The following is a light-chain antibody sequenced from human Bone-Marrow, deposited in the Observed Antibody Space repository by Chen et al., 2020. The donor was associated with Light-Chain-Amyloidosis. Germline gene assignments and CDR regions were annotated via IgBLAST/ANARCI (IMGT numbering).Light chain of an antibody. Sequence: QSALTQPASVSGSPGQSITISCTGTSSDVGGDNHVSWYQQHPDKAPKLMIYEVTNRPSWVPDRCSGSKSENTASLTISGLQTEDEAEYFCSSYTITNTLVFGSGTRVTVL. V-gene: IGLV2-14*01. CDR1: SSDVGGDNH. CDR2: EVT. J-gene: IGLJ1*01. CDR3: SSYTITNTLV.